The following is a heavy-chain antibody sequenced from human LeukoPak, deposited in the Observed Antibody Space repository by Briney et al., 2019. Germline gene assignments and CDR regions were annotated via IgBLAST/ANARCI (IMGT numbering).Heavy chain of an antibody. Sequence: SETLSLTCAVYGGSFSGYYWSWIRQPPGKGLEWIGEINHSGSTNYNPSLKSRVTISVDTSKNQFSLKLSSVTAADTAVYYCARGDYGGNWAFDYWGQGTLVTVSS. CDR2: INHSGST. J-gene: IGHJ4*02. D-gene: IGHD4-17*01. CDR3: ARGDYGGNWAFDY. V-gene: IGHV4-34*01. CDR1: GGSFSGYY.